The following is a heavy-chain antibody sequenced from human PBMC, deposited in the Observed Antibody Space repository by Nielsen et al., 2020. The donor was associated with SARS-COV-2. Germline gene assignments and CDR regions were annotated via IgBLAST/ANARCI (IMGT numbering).Heavy chain of an antibody. Sequence: SETLSLTCTVSGDSVTSGSYFWSWIRQPPGKELEWIGYIYHTGSTFYNPSLKSRVTISVDTSKNQFSLKLSSVTAADTAVYYCARLPFLEWLFPGYYGMDVWGQGTTVTVSS. D-gene: IGHD3-3*01. CDR2: IYHTGST. CDR3: ARLPFLEWLFPGYYGMDV. J-gene: IGHJ6*02. CDR1: GDSVTSGSYF. V-gene: IGHV4-61*01.